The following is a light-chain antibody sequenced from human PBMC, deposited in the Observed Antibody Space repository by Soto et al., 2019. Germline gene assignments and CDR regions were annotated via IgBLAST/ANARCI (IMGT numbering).Light chain of an antibody. CDR3: QQYNSWPYT. J-gene: IGKJ2*01. V-gene: IGKV3-15*01. CDR1: QTVTNN. Sequence: EIVMTQSPATLSLSPGERATLSCRASQTVTNNLAWYQQQTGQAPRLLIYRASTRATAITARFSGSGSGTEFTLTISSLQSEDFGVYYCQQYNSWPYTFGRGTKLEIK. CDR2: RAS.